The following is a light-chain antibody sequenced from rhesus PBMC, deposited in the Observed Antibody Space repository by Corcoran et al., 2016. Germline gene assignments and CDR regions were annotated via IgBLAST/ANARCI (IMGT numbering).Light chain of an antibody. J-gene: IGKJ2*01. CDR3: QHYYRTPHS. CDR2: EAS. V-gene: IGKV1-25*01. CDR1: QGITND. Sequence: DIQMTQSPSSLSASVGDRVTITCRASQGITNDLAWYQQKTGETPTLLIYEASRLQSGIPSRFSGSGSGTDFTLTISSLQSAVFATYYCQHYYRTPHSFGQGTKVEIK.